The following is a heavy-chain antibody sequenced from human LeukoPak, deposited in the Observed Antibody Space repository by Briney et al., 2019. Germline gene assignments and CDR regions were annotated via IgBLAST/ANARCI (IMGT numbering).Heavy chain of an antibody. D-gene: IGHD3-16*02. CDR2: ISAYNGNT. Sequence: ASVKVSCKASGYTFTSYGISWVRQAPGQGLEWMGWISAYNGNTNYAQKLQGRVTMTTDTSTSTAYMELRSLRSDDTAVYYCARDLAHYDYVWGSYRYNFDYWGQGTLVTVSS. CDR1: GYTFTSYG. J-gene: IGHJ4*02. CDR3: ARDLAHYDYVWGSYRYNFDY. V-gene: IGHV1-18*01.